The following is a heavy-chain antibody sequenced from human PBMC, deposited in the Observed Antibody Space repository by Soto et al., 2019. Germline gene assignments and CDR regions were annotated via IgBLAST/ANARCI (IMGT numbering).Heavy chain of an antibody. CDR2: IYYSGST. CDR1: GGSISSGGYY. J-gene: IGHJ4*02. V-gene: IGHV4-31*03. D-gene: IGHD1-7*01. Sequence: KPLETLSLTCTVSGGSISSGGYYWSWIRQHPGKGLEWIGYIYYSGSTYYNPSLKSRVTISVDTSKNQFSLKLSSVTAADTAVYYCAGWNLQGPSPYYFDYWGQGTLVTVSS. CDR3: AGWNLQGPSPYYFDY.